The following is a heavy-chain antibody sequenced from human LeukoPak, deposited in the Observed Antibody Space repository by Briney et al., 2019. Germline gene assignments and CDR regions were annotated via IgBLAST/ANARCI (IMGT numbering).Heavy chain of an antibody. CDR1: GYTFSNYG. J-gene: IGHJ5*02. CDR2: ISGYSGNT. Sequence: GASVKGSCKASGYTFSNYGISWVRQAPGQGLEWMGWISGYSGNTNYAQRLQGRVTMTTDTSTSTAYMELRSLRSDDTAVYYCARGGDYNWFDPWGQGTLVTVSS. CDR3: ARGGDYNWFDP. D-gene: IGHD4-17*01. V-gene: IGHV1-18*01.